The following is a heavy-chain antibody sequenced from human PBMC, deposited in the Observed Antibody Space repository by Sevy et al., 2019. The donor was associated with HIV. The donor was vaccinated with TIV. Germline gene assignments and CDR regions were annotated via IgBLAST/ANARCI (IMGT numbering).Heavy chain of an antibody. V-gene: IGHV3-30*18. Sequence: GGSLRLSCAASGFTFSSYGMHWVRQAPGKGLEWVAVISYDGSNKYYADSVKGRFTISRDNSKNTRYLQMNSLRAEDTAVYYCAKDRYGSYLYYYYGMDVWGQGTTVTVSS. J-gene: IGHJ6*02. CDR2: ISYDGSNK. CDR1: GFTFSSYG. CDR3: AKDRYGSYLYYYYGMDV. D-gene: IGHD1-26*01.